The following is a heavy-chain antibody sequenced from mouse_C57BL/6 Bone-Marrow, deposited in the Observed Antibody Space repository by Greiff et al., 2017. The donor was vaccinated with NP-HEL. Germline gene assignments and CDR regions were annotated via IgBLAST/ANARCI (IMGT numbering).Heavy chain of an antibody. CDR1: GFSFNTYA. V-gene: IGHV10-1*01. CDR3: VRVPAYYYGSSYQGYFYV. CDR2: IRSKSNNYAT. Sequence: EVQGVESGGGLVQPKGSLKLSCAASGFSFNTYAMNWVRQAPGKGLEWVARIRSKSNNYATYYADSVKDRFTISRDDSESMRYLQMKNLKTEDTAMYYCVRVPAYYYGSSYQGYFYVWGTGTTVTVSS. J-gene: IGHJ1*03. D-gene: IGHD1-1*01.